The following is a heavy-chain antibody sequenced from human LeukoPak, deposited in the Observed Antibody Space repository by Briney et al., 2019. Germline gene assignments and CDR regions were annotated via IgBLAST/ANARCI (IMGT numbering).Heavy chain of an antibody. D-gene: IGHD3-22*01. V-gene: IGHV4-39*01. CDR2: IYYSGST. CDR1: GGSISSSSYY. Sequence: PSETLSLTCTVSGGSISSSSYYWGSIRQPPGKGLECIGNIYYSGSTYYNPSLKIRVTISVDTSKNQCSLKLSSATAADTAVYYCARHLTKVYDSSGYEDYWGQGTLVTVSP. CDR3: ARHLTKVYDSSGYEDY. J-gene: IGHJ4*02.